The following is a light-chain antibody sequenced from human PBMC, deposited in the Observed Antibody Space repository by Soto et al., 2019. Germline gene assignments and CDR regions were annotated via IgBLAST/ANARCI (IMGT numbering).Light chain of an antibody. V-gene: IGKV3-20*01. CDR2: GAS. CDR3: RQYCTSPLT. Sequence: EIVLTQSPRTLSLSPGESATLSCTASQSVRSNSLAWYQQNPGQAPRLLIFGASGRATGTPPRFSGRWSGTDFTLTVSRQEPEDFAVYYCRQYCTSPLTFGGGTKVEI. CDR1: QSVRSNS. J-gene: IGKJ4*01.